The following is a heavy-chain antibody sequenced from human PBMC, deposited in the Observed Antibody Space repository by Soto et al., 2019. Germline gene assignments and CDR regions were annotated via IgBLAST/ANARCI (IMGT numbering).Heavy chain of an antibody. CDR1: GFTFSTYA. CDR3: AKSDYYYYGMDV. Sequence: EVQLLESGGGLVQPGGSLRLSCAASGFTFSTYAMSWVRQAPWKGLEWVSAISGSGAATYYADSVRGRFTISRDNSKNTLYLQMNSLRAEDTAIHYCAKSDYYYYGMDVWGQGTTVTVSS. V-gene: IGHV3-23*01. J-gene: IGHJ6*02. CDR2: ISGSGAAT.